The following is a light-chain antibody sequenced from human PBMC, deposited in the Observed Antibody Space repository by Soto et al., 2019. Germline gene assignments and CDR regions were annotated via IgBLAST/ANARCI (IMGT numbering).Light chain of an antibody. V-gene: IGKV3-20*01. CDR1: QSVPSNF. J-gene: IGKJ1*01. Sequence: EIVLTQSPGTLSLSPGERATLSCRASQSVPSNFLAWYQQKPGQDPILLIYGVSRKATGIPDKFSGSGSRTDFTLPISRLEPEDFAVYYCQQYDSSWTFGQGTKVEIK. CDR2: GVS. CDR3: QQYDSSWT.